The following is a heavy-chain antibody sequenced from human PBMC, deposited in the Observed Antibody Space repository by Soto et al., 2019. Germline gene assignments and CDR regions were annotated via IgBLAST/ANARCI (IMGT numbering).Heavy chain of an antibody. Sequence: QVQLQESGPGLVKPSETLSLTCTVTGDSVSKYYWNWIRQPAGKGLEWIGRIYSTRSPNYNPSLKSRVTMSVDKSKNQFSLKMNLSSVTAADTAVYYCARSPAYGDYANLDTWGPGTLVTVSS. V-gene: IGHV4-4*07. D-gene: IGHD4-17*01. CDR3: ARSPAYGDYANLDT. J-gene: IGHJ5*02. CDR1: GDSVSKYY. CDR2: IYSTRSP.